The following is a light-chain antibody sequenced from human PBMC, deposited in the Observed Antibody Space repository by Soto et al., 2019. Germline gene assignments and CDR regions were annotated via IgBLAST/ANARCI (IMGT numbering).Light chain of an antibody. J-gene: IGKJ4*01. V-gene: IGKV3-20*01. CDR2: DTS. CDR3: QLYGSSPLT. CDR1: QSVSSY. Sequence: EIVLTQSPGTLSLSVGERVTLSCRASQSVSSYLAWYQQTPGQAPRLLIYDTSNRATGTPDRFSGSGSGTAFTLTISRLEPEDFTVYYCQLYGSSPLTFGGGTTVEIK.